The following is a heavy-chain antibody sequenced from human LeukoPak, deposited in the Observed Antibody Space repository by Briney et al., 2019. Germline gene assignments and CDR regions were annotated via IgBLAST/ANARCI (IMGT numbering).Heavy chain of an antibody. CDR3: AKALSCSSTSCYYYYYYMDV. V-gene: IGHV3-33*06. CDR2: IWYDGSNK. CDR1: GFTFSSYG. J-gene: IGHJ6*03. Sequence: PGGSLRLSCAASGFTFSSYGMHWVRQAPGKGLGWVAVIWYDGSNKYYADSVKGRFTISRDNSKNTLYLQMNSLRAEDTAVYYCAKALSCSSTSCYYYYYYMDVWGKGTTVTVSS. D-gene: IGHD2-2*01.